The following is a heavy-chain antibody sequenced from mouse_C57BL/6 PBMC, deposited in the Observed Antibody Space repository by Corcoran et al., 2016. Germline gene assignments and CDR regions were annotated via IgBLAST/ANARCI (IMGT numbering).Heavy chain of an antibody. V-gene: IGHV1-26*01. CDR3: ARGTFYAMDY. CDR1: GYMFTDYY. CDR2: INPNTGGT. Sequence: EVPLQQSGPELVKPGSSLKISCKASGYMFTDYYMNWVKQSHGKSLEWIGDINPNTGGTSYNQKFKGKATLTVDKSSKTAYMELRSLTSEDSAVYFCARGTFYAMDYWGQGTSVTVSS. J-gene: IGHJ4*01.